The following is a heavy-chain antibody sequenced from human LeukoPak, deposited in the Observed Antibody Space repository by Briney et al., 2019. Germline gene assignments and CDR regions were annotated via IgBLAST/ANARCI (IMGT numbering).Heavy chain of an antibody. Sequence: GGSLRLSCAASGFTFSSYAMHWVRQAPGKGLEWVAVISYDGSSKNYADSVKGRFTISRDNSKNTLYLQMNSLRAEDTAVYYCAKVGYDSSGYYSYYFDYWGQGTLVTVSS. CDR1: GFTFSSYA. J-gene: IGHJ4*02. CDR2: ISYDGSSK. CDR3: AKVGYDSSGYYSYYFDY. V-gene: IGHV3-30-3*01. D-gene: IGHD3-22*01.